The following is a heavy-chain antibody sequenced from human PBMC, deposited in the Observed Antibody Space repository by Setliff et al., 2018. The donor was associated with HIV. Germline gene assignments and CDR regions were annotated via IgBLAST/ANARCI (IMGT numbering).Heavy chain of an antibody. V-gene: IGHV4-39*01. Sequence: PSETLSLTCTVSGGSISSSSYYWGWIRQPPGKGLEWIGSIFYSGRSMYNPSLRSRVTISVDTSKNQLSLSVTSVTAADTAVYYCARQPLYNDYDWRSYYFDYWGQGSLVTVSS. CDR1: GGSISSSSYY. CDR2: IFYSGRS. CDR3: ARQPLYNDYDWRSYYFDY. J-gene: IGHJ4*02. D-gene: IGHD5-12*01.